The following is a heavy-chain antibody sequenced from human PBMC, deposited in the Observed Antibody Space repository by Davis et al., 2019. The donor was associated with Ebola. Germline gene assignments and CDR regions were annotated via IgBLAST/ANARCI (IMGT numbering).Heavy chain of an antibody. V-gene: IGHV3-33*01. Sequence: PGGSLRLSCAASGFTFSSYGMPWVRQAPGKGLEWVAVIWYDGSNKYYADSVKGRFTISRDNSKNTLYLQMNSLRAEDTAVYYCAREGQLVLYYYYGMDVWGKGTTVTVSS. CDR3: AREGQLVLYYYYGMDV. CDR2: IWYDGSNK. D-gene: IGHD6-6*01. J-gene: IGHJ6*04. CDR1: GFTFSSYG.